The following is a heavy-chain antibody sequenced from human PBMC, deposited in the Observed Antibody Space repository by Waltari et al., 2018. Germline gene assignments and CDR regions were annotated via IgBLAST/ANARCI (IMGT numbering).Heavy chain of an antibody. Sequence: QLQLQESGPGLVKPSETLSLTCTVSGGSISSSSYYWGWIRQPPGKGLEWIGGIYYSGSTYYNPSLKSRVTISVDTSKNQFSLKLSSVTAADTAVYYCVRLSGYPYYDFWSGYYTPNYYYGMDVWGQGTTVTVSS. CDR2: IYYSGST. J-gene: IGHJ6*02. D-gene: IGHD3-3*01. V-gene: IGHV4-39*01. CDR1: GGSISSSSYY. CDR3: VRLSGYPYYDFWSGYYTPNYYYGMDV.